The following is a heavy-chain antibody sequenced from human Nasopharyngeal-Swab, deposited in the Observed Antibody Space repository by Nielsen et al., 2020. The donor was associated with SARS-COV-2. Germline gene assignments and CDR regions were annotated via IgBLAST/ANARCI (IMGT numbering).Heavy chain of an antibody. CDR2: IYPGDSET. Sequence: AESLIISCKGSGYSFTSYWIGWGRQMPGKRLAWLGIIYPGDSETRYSPSFQGQVTHSADKFISTAYLQWSSLKASDTAMYYCARQEGYSSSWYYYYGMDVWGQGTTVTVSS. V-gene: IGHV5-51*01. D-gene: IGHD6-13*01. CDR1: GYSFTSYW. J-gene: IGHJ6*02. CDR3: ARQEGYSSSWYYYYGMDV.